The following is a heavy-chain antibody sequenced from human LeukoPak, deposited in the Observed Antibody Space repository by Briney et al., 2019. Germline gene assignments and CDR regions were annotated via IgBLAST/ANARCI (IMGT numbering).Heavy chain of an antibody. CDR2: IYYSGST. D-gene: IGHD3-22*01. CDR3: ARDTYDSSGYYGLSY. Sequence: SETLSLTCTVSGVSISSYYWSWIRQPPGKGLEWIGDIYYSGSTNYNPSLKSRVTISVDTSKNQFSLKLSSVTAADTAVYYCARDTYDSSGYYGLSYWGQGTLVTVSS. J-gene: IGHJ4*02. CDR1: GVSISSYY. V-gene: IGHV4-59*01.